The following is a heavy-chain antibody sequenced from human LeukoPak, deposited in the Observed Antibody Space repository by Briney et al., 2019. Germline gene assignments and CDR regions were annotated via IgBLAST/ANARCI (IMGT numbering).Heavy chain of an antibody. Sequence: HPGGSLRLSCAASGFTFDDYAMHWVRQAPGKGLEWVSGISWDSGSIGYADSVKGRFTISRDNAKNSLYLQMNSLRAEDTALYYCAKDSSSWSSPHEYNWFDPWGQGTLVTVSS. J-gene: IGHJ5*02. V-gene: IGHV3-9*01. CDR1: GFTFDDYA. CDR2: ISWDSGSI. CDR3: AKDSSSWSSPHEYNWFDP. D-gene: IGHD6-13*01.